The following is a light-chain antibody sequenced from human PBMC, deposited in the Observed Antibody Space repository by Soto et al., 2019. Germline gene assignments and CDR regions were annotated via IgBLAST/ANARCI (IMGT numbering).Light chain of an antibody. Sequence: DIQMTQSPSSLSASVGDRVTITCQASQDISNYLNWYQQKPGKAPKLLIYDASNLETGVPSRFSGSGSGTDFTFTIRRLQPEDIATYYCQQYDNIPYTFGQGTKLEIK. CDR2: DAS. CDR3: QQYDNIPYT. J-gene: IGKJ2*01. CDR1: QDISNY. V-gene: IGKV1-33*01.